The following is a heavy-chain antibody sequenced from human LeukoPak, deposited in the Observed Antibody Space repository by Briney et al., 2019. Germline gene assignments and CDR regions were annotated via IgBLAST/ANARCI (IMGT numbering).Heavy chain of an antibody. D-gene: IGHD1-26*01. CDR2: IYYSGST. V-gene: IGHV4-31*03. J-gene: IGHJ5*02. CDR1: GGSISSGVYY. Sequence: SETLSLTCTVSGGSISSGVYYWSWIRQHPGKGLEWIEYIYYSGSTYYNPSLKSRVSISVDTSKNQFSLRLSSVTAADTAVYYCARDNGLGRGGVDPWGQGTLVTVSS. CDR3: ARDNGLGRGGVDP.